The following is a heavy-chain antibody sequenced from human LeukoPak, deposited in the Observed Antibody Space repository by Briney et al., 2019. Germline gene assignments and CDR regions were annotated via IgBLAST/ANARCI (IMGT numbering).Heavy chain of an antibody. Sequence: ASVKVSCKASGYTFTSYDINWVRQATGQGLEWMGWMNPNSGNTGYAQKFQGRVTMTRNNSISTAYMELSSLRSEDTAVYYCARPEAYYYDSSGYRLHYYYGMDVWGQGTTVTVSS. CDR2: MNPNSGNT. V-gene: IGHV1-8*01. CDR1: GYTFTSYD. D-gene: IGHD3-22*01. J-gene: IGHJ6*02. CDR3: ARPEAYYYDSSGYRLHYYYGMDV.